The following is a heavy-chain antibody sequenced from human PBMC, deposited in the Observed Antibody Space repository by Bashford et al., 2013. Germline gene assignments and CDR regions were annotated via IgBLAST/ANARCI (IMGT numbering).Heavy chain of an antibody. CDR3: AKGSKSPNYYYYGMDV. Sequence: GGSLRLSCAASGFTFSSYGMHWVRQAPGKGLEWVAVISYDGSNKYYADSVKGRFTISRDNSKNTLYLQMNSLRAEDTAVYYCAKGSKSPNYYYYGMDVWGQGTTVTVSS. J-gene: IGHJ6*02. V-gene: IGHV3-30*18. D-gene: IGHD5/OR15-5a*01. CDR2: ISYDGSNK. CDR1: GFTFSSYG.